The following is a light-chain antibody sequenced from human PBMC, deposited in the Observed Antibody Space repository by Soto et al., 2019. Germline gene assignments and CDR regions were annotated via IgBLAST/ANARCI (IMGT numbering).Light chain of an antibody. CDR3: AAWYDSQNVRYV. CDR2: GNI. J-gene: IGLJ1*01. CDR1: SSNIGGGYD. V-gene: IGLV1-40*01. Sequence: QSVLTQPPSVSGPPWQRVTISCTGSSSNIGGGYDVHWYQQRPGTATKLLIFGNINRPSGVPDRFSGSKSGTSASLAITGLQAEDEGDYYGAAWYDSQNVRYVYGSGTKVTLL.